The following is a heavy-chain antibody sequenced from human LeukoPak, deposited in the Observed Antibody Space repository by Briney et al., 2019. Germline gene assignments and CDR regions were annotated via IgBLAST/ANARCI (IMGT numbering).Heavy chain of an antibody. CDR2: IYYSGST. J-gene: IGHJ4*02. Sequence: SETLSLTCTVSGGSISSYYWSWTRQPPGKGLEWIGYIYYSGSTNYNPSLKSRVTISVDTSKNQFSLKLSSVTAADTAVYYCARDRYDSSGYYYVLDYWGQGTLVTVSS. CDR1: GGSISSYY. CDR3: ARDRYDSSGYYYVLDY. V-gene: IGHV4-59*01. D-gene: IGHD3-22*01.